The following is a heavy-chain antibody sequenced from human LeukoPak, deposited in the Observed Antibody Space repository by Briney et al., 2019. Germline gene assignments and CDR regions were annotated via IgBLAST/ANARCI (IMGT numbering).Heavy chain of an antibody. J-gene: IGHJ6*04. CDR1: GYRFTSNW. V-gene: IGHV5-10-1*01. Sequence: TGESLRISCKGSGYRFTSNWISWVRQMHGKGLEWMGRIDPSDSYTNYSPSFQGHVTISADKSISTAYLQWSSLKASDTAMYYCARHGIAAAGTPSYYYGMDVWGKGTTVTVSS. CDR2: IDPSDSYT. CDR3: ARHGIAAAGTPSYYYGMDV. D-gene: IGHD6-13*01.